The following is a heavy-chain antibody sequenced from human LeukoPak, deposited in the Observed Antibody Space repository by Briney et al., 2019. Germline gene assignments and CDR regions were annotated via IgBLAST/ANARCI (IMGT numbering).Heavy chain of an antibody. D-gene: IGHD1-26*01. V-gene: IGHV4-39*01. CDR2: IFYSGST. CDR1: GVSISSSSYC. Sequence: KASETLCLTCTVSGVSISSSSYCCGWIRQPPGKGLEWIGSIFYSGSTYYNPSLNSRVTISIDTSKNQFSLRLSSVTAADTAVYYCARRRSGSNHNYDYWGQGTLVTVSS. J-gene: IGHJ4*02. CDR3: ARRRSGSNHNYDY.